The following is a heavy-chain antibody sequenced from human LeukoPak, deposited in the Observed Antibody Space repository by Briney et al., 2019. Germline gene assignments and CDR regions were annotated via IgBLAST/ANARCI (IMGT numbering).Heavy chain of an antibody. CDR2: MNPNSGNT. CDR1: GYTFTGYY. J-gene: IGHJ4*02. V-gene: IGHV1-8*03. Sequence: GASVKVSCKASGYTFTGYYMHWVRQAPGQGLEWMGWMNPNSGNTGYAQKFQGRVTITRDTSISTAYMELSSLRSEDTAVYYCARGYDFWSGHSSLFDYWGQGTLVTVSS. CDR3: ARGYDFWSGHSSLFDY. D-gene: IGHD3-3*01.